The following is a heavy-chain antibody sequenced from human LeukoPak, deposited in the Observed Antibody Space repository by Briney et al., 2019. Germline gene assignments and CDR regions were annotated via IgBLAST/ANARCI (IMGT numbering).Heavy chain of an antibody. J-gene: IGHJ4*02. CDR1: GGTFSSYA. D-gene: IGHD5-18*01. CDR2: IIPIFGTA. V-gene: IGHV1-69*01. CDR3: ASYSDTTMVNNY. Sequence: SVKVSCKASGGTFSSYAISWVRQAPGQGLEWMGGIIPIFGTANYAQKFQGRVTITADESTSTAYMELSSLRSEDTAVYYCASYSDTTMVNNYWGQGTLVTVSS.